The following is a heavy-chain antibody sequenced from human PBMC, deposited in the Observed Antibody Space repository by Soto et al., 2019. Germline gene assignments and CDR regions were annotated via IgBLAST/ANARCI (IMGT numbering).Heavy chain of an antibody. CDR2: IHTGNGAT. CDR1: GYSFIGYG. Sequence: GASVKVSCKTSGYSFIGYGLHWVRQAPGQSLEWMGWIHTGNGATKYSQKFQGRLTITKDTSKNQVVLTLSNMDPVDTATYYCAHAPRTDYYYDSSGYFDYWGQGTLVTVSS. J-gene: IGHJ4*02. D-gene: IGHD3-22*01. V-gene: IGHV1-3*04. CDR3: AHAPRTDYYYDSSGYFDY.